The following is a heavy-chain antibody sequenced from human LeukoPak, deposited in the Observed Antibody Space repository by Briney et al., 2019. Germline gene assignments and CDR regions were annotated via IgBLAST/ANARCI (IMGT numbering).Heavy chain of an antibody. J-gene: IGHJ3*02. V-gene: IGHV4-38-2*01. CDR2: IYYSGST. Sequence: SETLSLTCGVSGNFISRGYYWAWIRQPPGKGLEWIGYIYYSGSTNYNPSLKSRVTISVDTSKNQFSLKLSSVTAADTAVYYCARRLGSGSRNDAFDIWGQGTMVTVSS. D-gene: IGHD3-10*01. CDR1: GNFISRGYY. CDR3: ARRLGSGSRNDAFDI.